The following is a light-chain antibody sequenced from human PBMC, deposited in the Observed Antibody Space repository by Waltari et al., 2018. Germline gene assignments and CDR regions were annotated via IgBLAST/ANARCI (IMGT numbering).Light chain of an antibody. CDR2: GAS. J-gene: IGKJ5*01. V-gene: IGKV1-12*01. Sequence: VSASIGDRVTITCRASQDVSSWVAWYQQKPGKPPNLLIFGASSVQGGVPSRFSGSGSGTDFTLTISNLQPEDVATYYCQQAHSFPITFGPGTRL. CDR3: QQAHSFPIT. CDR1: QDVSSW.